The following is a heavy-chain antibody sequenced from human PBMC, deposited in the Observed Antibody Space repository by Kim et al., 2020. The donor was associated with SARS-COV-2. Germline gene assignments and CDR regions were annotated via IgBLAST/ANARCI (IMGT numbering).Heavy chain of an antibody. D-gene: IGHD3-22*01. J-gene: IGHJ4*02. CDR3: ARDLLAREFERNHQDRSPLAYYYDSSGYGMDY. CDR1: GYTFTGYY. V-gene: IGHV1-2*04. CDR2: INPNSGGT. Sequence: ASVKVSCKASGYTFTGYYMHWVRQAPGQGLEWMGWINPNSGGTNYAQKFQGWVTMTRDTSISTAYMELSRLRSDDTAVYYCARDLLAREFERNHQDRSPLAYYYDSSGYGMDYWGQGTLVTVSS.